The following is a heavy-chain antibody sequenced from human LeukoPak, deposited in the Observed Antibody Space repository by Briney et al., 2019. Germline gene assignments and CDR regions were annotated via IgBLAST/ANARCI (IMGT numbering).Heavy chain of an antibody. D-gene: IGHD2-21*02. V-gene: IGHV3-15*01. CDR1: GFTFSNAW. Sequence: PGGSLRLSCAASGFTFSNAWMTWVRQTPGKGLEWVSRIKRKTDGGTTDYAAPVKGRFNISRDDSKNTVYLQMNSLKTEDTAVYYCTTAVVVTGFDYWGQGTLVSVSS. CDR2: IKRKTDGGTT. CDR3: TTAVVVTGFDY. J-gene: IGHJ4*02.